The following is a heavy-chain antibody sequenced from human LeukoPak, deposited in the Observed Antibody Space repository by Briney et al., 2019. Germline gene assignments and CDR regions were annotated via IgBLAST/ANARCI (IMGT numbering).Heavy chain of an antibody. D-gene: IGHD7-27*01. CDR1: GGSFSGYY. Sequence: SETLSLTCAVYGGSFSGYYWSWIRQPPGKGLEWIGEINHSGSTNYNPSLKSRVTISVDTSKNQFSLKLSSVTAADTAVYYCARVTGEYFDYWGQGTLVTVSS. CDR2: INHSGST. CDR3: ARVTGEYFDY. V-gene: IGHV4-34*01. J-gene: IGHJ4*02.